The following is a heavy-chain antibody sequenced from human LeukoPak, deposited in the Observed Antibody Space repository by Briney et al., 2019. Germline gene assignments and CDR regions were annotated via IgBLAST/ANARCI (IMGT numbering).Heavy chain of an antibody. J-gene: IGHJ6*03. CDR3: ARKGAYYYGSGSPRVGYYYYMDV. CDR2: IKQDGSEK. Sequence: GGSLRLSCAASGFTFSSYWMSWVRQAPGKGLEWVANIKQDGSEKYYVDSVKGRFTISRDNAKNSLYPQMNSLRAEDTAVYYCARKGAYYYGSGSPRVGYYYYMDVWGKGTTVTVSS. D-gene: IGHD3-10*01. CDR1: GFTFSSYW. V-gene: IGHV3-7*01.